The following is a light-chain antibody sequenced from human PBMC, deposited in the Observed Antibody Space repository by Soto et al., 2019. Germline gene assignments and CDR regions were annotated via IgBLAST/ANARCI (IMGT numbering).Light chain of an antibody. CDR1: SSDVGAYNY. Sequence: QSALTQPASVSASPGQSITISCTGTSSDVGAYNYVSWYQQYPGKAPKLIIYDVVKRPSGISNRFSGSKSGNTASLTISGLQAEDEADYYCAPYGLLTTPSLLGTGTNSTVL. J-gene: IGLJ1*01. V-gene: IGLV2-14*01. CDR3: APYGLLTTPSL. CDR2: DVV.